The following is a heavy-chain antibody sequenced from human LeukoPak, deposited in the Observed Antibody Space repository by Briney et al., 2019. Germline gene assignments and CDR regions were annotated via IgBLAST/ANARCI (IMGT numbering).Heavy chain of an antibody. CDR1: GFSFSTYW. CDR2: INPDGSGT. J-gene: IGHJ4*02. Sequence: PGGSLRLSCAASGFSFSTYWMSWVRQGPGKGLDWVASINPDGSGTSYVDPVKGRFPISRDNAQNSLYLQMNSLSAEDTAVYYCARLFGGVTTFDYWGQGTLVTVSS. CDR3: ARLFGGVTTFDY. D-gene: IGHD4-17*01. V-gene: IGHV3-7*01.